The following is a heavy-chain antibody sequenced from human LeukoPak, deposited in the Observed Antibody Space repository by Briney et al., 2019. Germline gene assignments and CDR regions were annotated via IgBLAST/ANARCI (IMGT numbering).Heavy chain of an antibody. Sequence: SETLSLTCTVSGGSISSGSYYWSWIRQPAGRGLEWIGRIYTSGSTNYNPSLKSRVTIPVDTSKNQFSLKLSSVTAADTAVYYCARTCSSTSCYFSDAFDIWGQGTMVTVSS. V-gene: IGHV4-61*02. D-gene: IGHD2-2*01. CDR2: IYTSGST. CDR1: GGSISSGSYY. J-gene: IGHJ3*02. CDR3: ARTCSSTSCYFSDAFDI.